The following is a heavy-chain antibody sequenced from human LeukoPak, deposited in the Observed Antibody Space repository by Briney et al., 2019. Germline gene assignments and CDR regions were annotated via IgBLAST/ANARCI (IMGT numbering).Heavy chain of an antibody. Sequence: PGGSLRLSCAASGFTFSSYEMNWVRQAPGKGLEWVSYISSSGSTIYYADSVEGRFTISRDNAKNSLYLQMNSLGAEDTAVYYCASPEPTSSSWYGGGFDPWGQGTLATVSS. J-gene: IGHJ5*02. CDR1: GFTFSSYE. V-gene: IGHV3-48*03. D-gene: IGHD6-13*01. CDR2: ISSSGSTI. CDR3: ASPEPTSSSWYGGGFDP.